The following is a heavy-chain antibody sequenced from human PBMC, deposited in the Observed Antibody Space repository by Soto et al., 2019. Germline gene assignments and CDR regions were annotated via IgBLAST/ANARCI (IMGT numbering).Heavy chain of an antibody. Sequence: GGSLRFSCAASGFTFSSYGMHWVRQAPGKGLEWVAVISYDGSNKYYADSVKGRFTISRDNSKNTLYLQMNSLRAEDTAVYYCAKDRVNYYGSGSYYTRNYYYYMDVWGKGTTVTVSS. CDR2: ISYDGSNK. J-gene: IGHJ6*03. D-gene: IGHD3-10*01. CDR1: GFTFSSYG. V-gene: IGHV3-30*18. CDR3: AKDRVNYYGSGSYYTRNYYYYMDV.